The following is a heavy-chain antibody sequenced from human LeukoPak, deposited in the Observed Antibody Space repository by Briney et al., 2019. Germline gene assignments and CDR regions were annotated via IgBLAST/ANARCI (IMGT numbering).Heavy chain of an antibody. V-gene: IGHV3-21*01. CDR1: GFTFSSYS. J-gene: IGHJ4*02. D-gene: IGHD2-2*01. Sequence: PGGSLRLSCAASGFTFSSYSMNWVRQAPGKGLEWVSFIRSSSSYIYYADSVKGRFTISRDNAKNSLYLQMNSLRAEDTAVYYCARARSGSCSSTSCYVFYWGQGTLVTVSS. CDR3: ARARSGSCSSTSCYVFY. CDR2: IRSSSSYI.